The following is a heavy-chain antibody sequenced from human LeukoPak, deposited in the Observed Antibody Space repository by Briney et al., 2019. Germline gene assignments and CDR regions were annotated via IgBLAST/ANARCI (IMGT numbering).Heavy chain of an antibody. CDR2: IYITGTT. D-gene: IGHD6-13*01. CDR1: GGSITSYY. Sequence: SETLSLTCTVSGGSITSYYWTWIRQPAGKGLEWIGRIYITGTTNYNPSLKSRVTMSVDTSKNQFSLKVRSVTAADTAVYYCAKQQLVRCFDYWGQGTLVTVSS. V-gene: IGHV4-4*07. CDR3: AKQQLVRCFDY. J-gene: IGHJ4*02.